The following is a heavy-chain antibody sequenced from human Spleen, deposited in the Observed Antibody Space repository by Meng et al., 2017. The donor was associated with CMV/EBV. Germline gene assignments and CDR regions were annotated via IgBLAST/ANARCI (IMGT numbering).Heavy chain of an antibody. D-gene: IGHD6-6*01. CDR3: ARDSPSLYSSSPGIDF. V-gene: IGHV1-18*01. CDR2: ISVYTDNP. J-gene: IGHJ4*02. CDR1: GYSFTSYG. Sequence: GYSFTSYGISWVRQAPGQGLEWMGWISVYTDNPSSAQKYQGRLTMTTDTSTSTAYMEVRSLRSDDTAVYYCARDSPSLYSSSPGIDFWGQGTLVTVSS.